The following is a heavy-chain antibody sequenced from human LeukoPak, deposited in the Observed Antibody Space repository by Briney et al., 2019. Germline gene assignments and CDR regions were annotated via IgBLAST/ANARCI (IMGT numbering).Heavy chain of an antibody. V-gene: IGHV3-23*01. CDR3: AKAPVAPKYYFDY. J-gene: IGHJ4*02. CDR1: GFTFSSYA. D-gene: IGHD6-19*01. CDR2: ISGSGGST. Sequence: GGSLRLSCAASGFTFSSYAMSWVRQAPGKGLEWVSAISGSGGSTYYADPVKGRFTISRDNSKNTLYLQMNSLRAEDTAVYYCAKAPVAPKYYFDYWGQGTLVTVSS.